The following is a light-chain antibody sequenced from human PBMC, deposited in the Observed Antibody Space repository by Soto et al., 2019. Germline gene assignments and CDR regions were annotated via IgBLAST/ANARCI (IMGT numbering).Light chain of an antibody. Sequence: DIQMTQSPSTLSASVGERVTLTCRASQSISTYLAWYQHKPGKAPQLLIYHASSLASGVPSRFSGDGSGTEFTLTISSLQPDDFATYYCQQYNRYSYTFGQGTRLEIK. V-gene: IGKV1-5*01. CDR1: QSISTY. CDR3: QQYNRYSYT. J-gene: IGKJ2*01. CDR2: HAS.